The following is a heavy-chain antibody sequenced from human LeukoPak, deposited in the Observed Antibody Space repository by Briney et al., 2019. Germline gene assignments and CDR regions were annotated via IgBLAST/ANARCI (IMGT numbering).Heavy chain of an antibody. V-gene: IGHV3-23*01. CDR1: GFTFSSYG. Sequence: GGSLRLSCAASGFTFSSYGMTWVRQAPGKGLEWSSGTSGSGGTTYYANSVKGRFTISRDNSKNTLYLEMNSPRAEDTAVYYCAKNGGSQCYSHLDYWGRGSLVTVSS. CDR3: AKNGGSQCYSHLDY. D-gene: IGHD2-15*01. J-gene: IGHJ4*02. CDR2: TSGSGGTT.